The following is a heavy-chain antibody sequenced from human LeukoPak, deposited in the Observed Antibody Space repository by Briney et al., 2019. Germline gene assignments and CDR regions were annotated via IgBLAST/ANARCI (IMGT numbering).Heavy chain of an antibody. V-gene: IGHV1-18*01. CDR2: ISAYNGNT. D-gene: IGHD2-2*01. CDR3: ARDAEYQLHHYYYYMDV. J-gene: IGHJ6*03. Sequence: ASVKVSCKASGYTFTSYAMNWVRQAPGQGLEWMGWISAYNGNTNYAQKLQGRVTMTTDTSTSTAYMELRSLRSDDTAVYYCARDAEYQLHHYYYYMDVWGKGTTVTVSS. CDR1: GYTFTSYA.